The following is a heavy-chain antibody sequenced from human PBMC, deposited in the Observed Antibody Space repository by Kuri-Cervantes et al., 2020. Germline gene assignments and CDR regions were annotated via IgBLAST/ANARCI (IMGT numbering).Heavy chain of an antibody. Sequence: GESLKISCAASGFTFSSYAMSWVRQAPGKGLEWVSGISASGVNTYYADSVKGRFTISRDNSKNTLLLQVNSLRAEDTAVYYCARGLVLLWFGEPPGGYFDLWGRGTLVTVSS. CDR2: ISASGVNT. V-gene: IGHV3-23*01. J-gene: IGHJ2*01. D-gene: IGHD3-10*01. CDR3: ARGLVLLWFGEPPGGYFDL. CDR1: GFTFSSYA.